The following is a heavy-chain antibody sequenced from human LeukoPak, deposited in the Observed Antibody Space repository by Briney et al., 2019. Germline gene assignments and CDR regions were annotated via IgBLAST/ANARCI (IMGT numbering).Heavy chain of an antibody. CDR3: ATIGGLDSSGYYYDY. CDR2: INPNSGGT. D-gene: IGHD3-22*01. Sequence: ASVKVSCEASGYTFIGYYMHWVRQAPGQGLEWMGWINPNSGGTNYAQKFQGRVTMTRDTSISTAYMELSSLRSEDTAVYYCATIGGLDSSGYYYDYWGQGTLVTVSS. CDR1: GYTFIGYY. V-gene: IGHV1-2*02. J-gene: IGHJ4*02.